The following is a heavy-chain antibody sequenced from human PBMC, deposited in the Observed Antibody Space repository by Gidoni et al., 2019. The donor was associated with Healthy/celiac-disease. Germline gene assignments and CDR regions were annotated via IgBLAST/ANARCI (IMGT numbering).Heavy chain of an antibody. CDR1: GSTFSSYA. V-gene: IGHV3-23*01. CDR2: ISVSVCST. CDR3: AKKGRGDLWSGSDY. J-gene: IGHJ4*02. D-gene: IGHD3-3*01. Sequence: EVQLLEYGGGTVQPGGSLRLSCAASGSTFSSYARSWVRQASGKGLELVAGISVSVCSTYYAASVKGRFTLSRDNFNNTLYLQMNSLRAEDTAVYFCAKKGRGDLWSGSDYWGQGTLVTVSS.